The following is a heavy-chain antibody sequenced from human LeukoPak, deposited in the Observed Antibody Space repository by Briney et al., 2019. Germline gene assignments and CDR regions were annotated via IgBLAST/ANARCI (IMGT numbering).Heavy chain of an antibody. CDR2: VSHSGIT. Sequence: SETLSLTCTVSGFSISSDYYWGWIRQPPGKGLEWLGSVSHSGITYYNSSLNSRVTISVDTSNNQFSLKVNSVTAADTAVYYCARDGGAQTTVFGVATPEWFDPWGQGTLVTVSS. CDR1: GFSISSDYY. J-gene: IGHJ5*02. D-gene: IGHD3-3*01. CDR3: ARDGGAQTTVFGVATPEWFDP. V-gene: IGHV4-38-2*02.